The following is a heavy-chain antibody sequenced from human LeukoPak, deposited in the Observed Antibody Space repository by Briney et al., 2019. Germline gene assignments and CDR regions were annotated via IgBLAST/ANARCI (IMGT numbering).Heavy chain of an antibody. D-gene: IGHD3-10*01. Sequence: NPSETLSLTCAVYGGSFSGYYWSWIRQPPGKGLEWIGEINHSGSTNYNPSLKSRVTISVDTSKNQFSLKLSSVTAADTAVYYCARLGQVVRGVIYHYYYGMDVWGQGTTVTVSS. J-gene: IGHJ6*02. CDR3: ARLGQVVRGVIYHYYYGMDV. CDR2: INHSGST. CDR1: GGSFSGYY. V-gene: IGHV4-34*01.